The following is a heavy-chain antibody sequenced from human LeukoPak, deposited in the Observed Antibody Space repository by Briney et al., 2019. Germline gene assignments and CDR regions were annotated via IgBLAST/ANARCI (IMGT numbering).Heavy chain of an antibody. CDR1: GFTVSSNY. Sequence: GGSLRLSCAASGFTVSSNYMSWVRQAPGKGLEWVSVIYSGGSTYYADSVKGRFTISRDNSKNTLYLQMNSLRAEDTAVYYCASLSYDYGEEDYWGQGTLVTVSS. CDR2: IYSGGST. D-gene: IGHD4-17*01. CDR3: ASLSYDYGEEDY. V-gene: IGHV3-66*01. J-gene: IGHJ4*02.